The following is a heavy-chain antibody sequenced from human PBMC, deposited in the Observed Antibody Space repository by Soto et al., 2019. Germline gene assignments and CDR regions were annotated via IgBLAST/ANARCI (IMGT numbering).Heavy chain of an antibody. J-gene: IGHJ4*02. V-gene: IGHV3-23*01. CDR2: ISHNGATT. Sequence: EVQLLESGGGLVQPGGSLRLSCAASGFTFTNYAMTWVRQAPGKGLEWVSSISHNGATTYYPDSVKDRFTISRDNSKNILYLLMSSLGADDTAVYYCAKDPVQNGYSMLDSWGQGTLVTVSS. CDR3: AKDPVQNGYSMLDS. CDR1: GFTFTNYA. D-gene: IGHD3-22*01.